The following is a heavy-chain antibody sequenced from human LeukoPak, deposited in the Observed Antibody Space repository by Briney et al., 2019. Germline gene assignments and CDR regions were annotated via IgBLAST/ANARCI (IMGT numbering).Heavy chain of an antibody. D-gene: IGHD3-3*01. V-gene: IGHV3-66*01. Sequence: GGSLRPSCAASGFTVSSNYMSWVRQAPGKGLEWVSVIYSGGSTYYADSVKGRFTISRDNSKNTLYLQMNSLRAEDTAVYYCARAGYYSPFYYYYGMDVWGQGTTVTVSS. J-gene: IGHJ6*02. CDR3: ARAGYYSPFYYYYGMDV. CDR2: IYSGGST. CDR1: GFTVSSNY.